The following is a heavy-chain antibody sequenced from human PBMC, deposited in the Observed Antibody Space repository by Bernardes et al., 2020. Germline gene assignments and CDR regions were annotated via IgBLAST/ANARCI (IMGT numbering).Heavy chain of an antibody. CDR2: TSYDGNNK. CDR3: ARDRSMIIVAELDF. CDR1: GFIFSDYV. Sequence: GGSLRLSCAVSGFIFSDYVVHWVRQAPGKGLEWVAVTSYDGNNKYYADSVKGRFTISRDNSKNTMYLQMNSLRPEDTAVYYCARDRSMIIVAELDFWGRGTLVTVSS. J-gene: IGHJ4*02. V-gene: IGHV3-30*03. D-gene: IGHD5-12*01.